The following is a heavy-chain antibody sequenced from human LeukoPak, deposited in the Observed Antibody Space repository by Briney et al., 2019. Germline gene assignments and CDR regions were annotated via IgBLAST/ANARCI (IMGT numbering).Heavy chain of an antibody. D-gene: IGHD1-14*01. CDR3: ARQGRGVEPDYYFDY. J-gene: IGHJ4*02. V-gene: IGHV4-4*07. Sequence: PSETLSFTCTVSGDSISGYYWSWIRQAPGKGLEWIGQIYTTGSTNYNPSLKRRVTMSVDTSKNQFSLKVRSVTAADTAVYYCARQGRGVEPDYYFDYWGQGTLVTVSS. CDR2: IYTTGST. CDR1: GDSISGYY.